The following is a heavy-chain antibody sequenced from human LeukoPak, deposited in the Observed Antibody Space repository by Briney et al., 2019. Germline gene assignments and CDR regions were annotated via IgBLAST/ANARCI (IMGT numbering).Heavy chain of an antibody. Sequence: GGSLRLSCAASGFTFSNYGMHWVRQAPGKGLEWVALIWHDGSNKYYADSVKGRFTISRDNSKNTLYLQMNSLRAEDTAVYYCAGGGGISDFWGQGTLVTVSS. J-gene: IGHJ4*02. CDR1: GFTFSNYG. CDR3: AGGGGISDF. D-gene: IGHD1-26*01. CDR2: IWHDGSNK. V-gene: IGHV3-33*01.